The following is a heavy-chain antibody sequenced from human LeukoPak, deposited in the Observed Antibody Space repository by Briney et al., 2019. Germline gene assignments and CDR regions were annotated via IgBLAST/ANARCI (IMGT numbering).Heavy chain of an antibody. V-gene: IGHV3-15*07. CDR2: IRSNSDGGTI. CDR1: GFSFYNAW. D-gene: IGHD3-22*01. J-gene: IGHJ5*02. CDR3: ATDFYDST. Sequence: GGSLRLSCATSGFSFYNAWMNWVRQAPGKGLEWVGRIRSNSDGGTIDYAAPVKGRFTLSRDDSKDTLYLQMNSLQTEDTAVYYCATDFYDSTWGQGTLVTASS.